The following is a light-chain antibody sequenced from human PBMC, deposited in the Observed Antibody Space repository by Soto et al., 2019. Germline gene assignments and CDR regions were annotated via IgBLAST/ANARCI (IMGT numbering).Light chain of an antibody. CDR2: GAS. J-gene: IGKJ1*01. CDR1: QSVGIN. CDR3: QQYNDSPRT. V-gene: IGKV3-15*01. Sequence: EVVMTQSPAILSVSPGERATLSCRASQSVGINVAWYQQTTGQAPRLLIYGASTRATGSPDRFSASGSATEFTLTISRLQSEDVAVYYCQQYNDSPRTFGQGTKVDIK.